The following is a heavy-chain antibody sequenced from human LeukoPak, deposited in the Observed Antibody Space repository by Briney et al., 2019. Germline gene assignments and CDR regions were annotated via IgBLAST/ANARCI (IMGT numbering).Heavy chain of an antibody. CDR2: INHSGST. CDR1: GGSFSGYY. CDR3: ARDPSAVALVYFDY. V-gene: IGHV4-34*01. Sequence: SETLSLTCAVYGGSFSGYYWSWIRQPPGKGLEWIGEINHSGSTNYNPSLKSRVTISVDTSKNQFSLKLSSVTAADTAVYCCARDPSAVALVYFDYWGQGTLVTVSS. J-gene: IGHJ4*02. D-gene: IGHD6-19*01.